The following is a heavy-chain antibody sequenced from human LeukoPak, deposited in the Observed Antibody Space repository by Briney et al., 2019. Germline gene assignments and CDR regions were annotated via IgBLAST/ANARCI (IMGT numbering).Heavy chain of an antibody. CDR3: AKDGRDSIYYYYYMDV. V-gene: IGHV3-30*02. Sequence: GGSLRLSCAAAGFTFSSYGMHWVRQVPGKGLGWVAFIRYDGSNKFYADSVKGRFTISRDNSKNTLYLQMNSLRAEDTAVYYCAKDGRDSIYYYYYMDVWGKGTTVTVSS. CDR2: IRYDGSNK. CDR1: GFTFSSYG. D-gene: IGHD4-11*01. J-gene: IGHJ6*03.